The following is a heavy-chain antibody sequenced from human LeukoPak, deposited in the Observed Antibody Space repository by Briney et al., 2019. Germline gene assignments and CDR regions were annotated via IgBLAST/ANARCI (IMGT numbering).Heavy chain of an antibody. Sequence: ASVKVSCKASGYTFTGYYMHWVRQAPGQGLEWMGWISAYNGNTNYAQKLQGRVTMTTDTSTSTAYMELRSLRSDDTAVYYCARGAVNRYNWNDDNYYYYYMDVWGKGTTVIISS. CDR3: ARGAVNRYNWNDDNYYYYYMDV. J-gene: IGHJ6*03. CDR1: GYTFTGYY. D-gene: IGHD1-1*01. CDR2: ISAYNGNT. V-gene: IGHV1-18*04.